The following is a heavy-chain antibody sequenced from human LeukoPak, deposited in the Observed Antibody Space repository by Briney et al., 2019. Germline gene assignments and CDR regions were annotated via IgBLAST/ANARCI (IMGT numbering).Heavy chain of an antibody. D-gene: IGHD6-13*01. CDR2: IYHSGST. V-gene: IGHV4-38-2*02. Sequence: PSETLSLTCTVSGYSISSGYYWGWIRQPPGKGLEWIGSIYHSGSTYYNPSLKSRVTISVDTSKNQFSLKLSSVTAADTAVYYCARDDVGIAAAGGIYWGQGTLVTVSS. J-gene: IGHJ4*02. CDR1: GYSISSGYY. CDR3: ARDDVGIAAAGGIY.